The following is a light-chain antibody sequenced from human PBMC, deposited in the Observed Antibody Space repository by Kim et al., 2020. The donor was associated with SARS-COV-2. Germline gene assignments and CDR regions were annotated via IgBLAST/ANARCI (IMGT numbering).Light chain of an antibody. Sequence: QSITFSCTGTSSDVGGYNYVSWYQQHPGKAPKLMIYDVSNRPSGVSNRFSGSKSGNTASLTISGLQAEDEADYYCSSYTSSSIPYVFGTGTKVTVL. CDR1: SSDVGGYNY. V-gene: IGLV2-14*03. CDR2: DVS. CDR3: SSYTSSSIPYV. J-gene: IGLJ1*01.